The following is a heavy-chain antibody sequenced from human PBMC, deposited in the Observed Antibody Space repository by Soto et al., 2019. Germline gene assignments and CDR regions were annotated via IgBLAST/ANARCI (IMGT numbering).Heavy chain of an antibody. V-gene: IGHV3-30*18. J-gene: IGHJ5*02. D-gene: IGHD3-22*01. Sequence: GGSLRLSCAASGFTFSSYGMHWVRQAPGKGLEWVAVISYDGSNKYYADSVKGRFTISRDNSKNTLYLQMNSLRAEDTAVYYCAKDIRDYYDSSGYPNWFDPWGQGTLVTVSS. CDR3: AKDIRDYYDSSGYPNWFDP. CDR1: GFTFSSYG. CDR2: ISYDGSNK.